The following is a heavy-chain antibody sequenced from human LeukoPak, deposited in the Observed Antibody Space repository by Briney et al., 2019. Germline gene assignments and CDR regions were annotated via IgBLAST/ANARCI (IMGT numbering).Heavy chain of an antibody. CDR1: GYTFTNYV. CDR3: ARDRGMLGGIIPNWFDP. Sequence: ASVKVSCKTSGYTFTNYVISWVRQGAGQRLEWMGWISGHNGDTNYAQNVQGRVTMPTDTSTSTVYMELRSLRSDDTAVYYCARDRGMLGGIIPNWFDPWGQGTLVTVSS. V-gene: IGHV1-18*01. CDR2: ISGHNGDT. D-gene: IGHD3-10*01. J-gene: IGHJ5*02.